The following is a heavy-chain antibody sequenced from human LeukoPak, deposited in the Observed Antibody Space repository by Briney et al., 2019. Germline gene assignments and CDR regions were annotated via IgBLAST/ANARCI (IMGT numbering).Heavy chain of an antibody. CDR2: ISGSGDTT. D-gene: IGHD2-15*01. CDR1: GFTSRSYV. V-gene: IGHV3-23*01. Sequence: GGSLRLSCAASGFTSRSYVMSWVRQAPGKGLEWVSVISGSGDTTYYADSVKGRFTVSRDNSKNTLYLQMNSLRADDTAVYYCADITWTRGQSFDNWGQGTLVTVSA. J-gene: IGHJ4*02. CDR3: ADITWTRGQSFDN.